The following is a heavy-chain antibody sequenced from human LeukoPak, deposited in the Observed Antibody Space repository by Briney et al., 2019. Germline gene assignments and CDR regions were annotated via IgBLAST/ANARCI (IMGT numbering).Heavy chain of an antibody. D-gene: IGHD3-9*01. CDR3: ARRLRYFEGRNWFDP. V-gene: IGHV4-59*12. CDR2: IFYSGTT. J-gene: IGHJ5*02. CDR1: GGSISSYY. Sequence: SETLSLTCTVSGGSISSYYWSWIRQPPGKGLEWIGFIFYSGTTNYNPSLKSRVTISVDTSKNQFSLKLSSVTAADTAVYYCARRLRYFEGRNWFDPWGQGTLVTVSS.